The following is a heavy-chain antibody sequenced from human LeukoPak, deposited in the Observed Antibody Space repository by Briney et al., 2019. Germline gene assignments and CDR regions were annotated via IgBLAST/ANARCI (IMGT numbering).Heavy chain of an antibody. CDR2: IIPIFGTA. CDR3: ARGWLAETTVVTPYNY. CDR1: GGTFSSYA. J-gene: IGHJ4*02. Sequence: SVKVSCKASGGTFSSYAINWVRQAPGQGLEWMGGIIPIFGTAHYAQKFQGRVTITADEFTNTAYMELRSLRSEDTAVYYCARGWLAETTVVTPYNYWGQGTLVTVSS. D-gene: IGHD4-23*01. V-gene: IGHV1-69*13.